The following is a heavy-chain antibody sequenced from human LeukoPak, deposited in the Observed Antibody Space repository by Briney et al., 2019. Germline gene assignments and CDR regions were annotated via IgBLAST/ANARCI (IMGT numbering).Heavy chain of an antibody. CDR1: GFTFSSYA. CDR2: ISYDGSNK. D-gene: IGHD2-2*02. CDR3: AREGDCSSTSCYIGRVDTAMVAFDY. V-gene: IGHV3-30-3*01. Sequence: GRSLRLSCAASGFTFSSYAMHWVRQAPGKGLEWVAVISYDGSNKYYADSVKGRFTISRDNSKNTLYLQMNSLRAEDTAVYYCAREGDCSSTSCYIGRVDTAMVAFDYWGQGTLVTVSS. J-gene: IGHJ4*02.